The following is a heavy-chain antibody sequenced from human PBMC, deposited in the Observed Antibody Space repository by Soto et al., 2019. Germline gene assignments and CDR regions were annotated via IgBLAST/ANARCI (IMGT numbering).Heavy chain of an antibody. CDR3: ATTFPPVLMVYATFDY. V-gene: IGHV3-48*01. CDR1: GFTFSSYS. D-gene: IGHD2-8*01. J-gene: IGHJ4*02. CDR2: ISSSSSTI. Sequence: GGSLRLSCAASGFTFSSYSMNWVRQAPGKGLEWVSYISSSSSTIYYADSVKGRFTISRDNAKNSLYLQMNSLRAEDTAVYYCATTFPPVLMVYATFDYWGQGTLVTV.